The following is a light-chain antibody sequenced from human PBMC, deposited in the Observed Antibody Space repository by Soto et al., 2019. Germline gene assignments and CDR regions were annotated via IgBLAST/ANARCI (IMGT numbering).Light chain of an antibody. J-gene: IGKJ3*01. CDR1: QSINSRY. CDR2: GAS. V-gene: IGKV3-20*01. Sequence: EIVLTQSPGTLSLSPGERATLSCRASQSINSRYLAWYQQKPGQPPRLVIYGASSRATGIPDRFSGSGSGTDFTLTISRLEPEDFAVYYCQQFGSSPGFTFGPGTIVDIK. CDR3: QQFGSSPGFT.